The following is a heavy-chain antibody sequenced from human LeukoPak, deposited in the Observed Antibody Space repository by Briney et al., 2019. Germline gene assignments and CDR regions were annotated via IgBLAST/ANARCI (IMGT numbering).Heavy chain of an antibody. CDR1: GGSISSSSYY. V-gene: IGHV4-39*07. J-gene: IGHJ5*02. Sequence: PSETLSLTCTVSGGSISSSSYYWGWLRQPQGKGLEWIASIYYSGSTYCNPSLRSRVTISINTSKNQFSLRLSSVTAADMAVYYCARDNGDYWFDPWGQGTLVTVSS. CDR2: IYYSGST. D-gene: IGHD4-17*01. CDR3: ARDNGDYWFDP.